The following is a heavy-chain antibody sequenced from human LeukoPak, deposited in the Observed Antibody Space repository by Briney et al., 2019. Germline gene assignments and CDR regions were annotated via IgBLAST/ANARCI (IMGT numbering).Heavy chain of an antibody. CDR2: ISIRGENT. CDR3: ARLISTSSSRFSDY. Sequence: PGGSLRLACAASGFTFSSYAMIGVRQAPGKGLEWVSAISIRGENTYYADSVKGRFTISRDTSRNTLYLQMHSLRAEDTAVYYCARLISTSSSRFSDYWGQGTLVTVSS. V-gene: IGHV3-23*01. D-gene: IGHD6-6*01. J-gene: IGHJ4*02. CDR1: GFTFSSYA.